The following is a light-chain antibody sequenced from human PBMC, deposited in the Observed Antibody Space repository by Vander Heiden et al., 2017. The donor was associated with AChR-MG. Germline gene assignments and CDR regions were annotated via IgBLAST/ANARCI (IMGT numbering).Light chain of an antibody. Sequence: SSELTQDPAASVALGQTVKITCQGDALRSHYATWYQQKPGQAPVLVTYDKNKRPSGIPDRFSGSSSGGAASLVITGAQADDEAVYYCNSRDSSGNHVEVFGGGTKLTVL. CDR2: DKN. CDR1: ALRSHY. V-gene: IGLV3-19*01. J-gene: IGLJ3*02. CDR3: NSRDSSGNHVEV.